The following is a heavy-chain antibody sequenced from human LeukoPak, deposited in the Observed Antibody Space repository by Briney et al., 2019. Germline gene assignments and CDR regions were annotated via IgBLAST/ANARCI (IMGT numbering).Heavy chain of an antibody. CDR2: VNNDGSST. Sequence: GGSLRFSCAASGFIFSNYWMHWVRQAPGKGLVWVSRVNNDGSSTTYADSVKGRFTISRDNAKNTLYLQMNSLRAEDTAVYYCAKGGLRVTDYWGQGTLVTVSS. CDR1: GFIFSNYW. V-gene: IGHV3-74*03. D-gene: IGHD5/OR15-5a*01. J-gene: IGHJ4*02. CDR3: AKGGLRVTDY.